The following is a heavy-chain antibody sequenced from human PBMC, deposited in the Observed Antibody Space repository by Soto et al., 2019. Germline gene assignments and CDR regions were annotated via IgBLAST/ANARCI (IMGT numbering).Heavy chain of an antibody. V-gene: IGHV3-23*01. Sequence: GGSLRLSCAASGFSFSTYSMAWVRQTPGKGLAWVSGLSGGGSNTFYADSVQGRFTISVDNSKNTVYLQMNSLRAEDTAVYYCARWDGYGDVWGQGTLVTVSS. CDR2: LSGGGSNT. J-gene: IGHJ4*02. CDR3: ARWDGYGDV. CDR1: GFSFSTYS. D-gene: IGHD4-17*01.